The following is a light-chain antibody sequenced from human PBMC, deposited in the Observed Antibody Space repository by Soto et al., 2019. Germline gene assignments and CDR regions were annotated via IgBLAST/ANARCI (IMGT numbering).Light chain of an antibody. CDR1: QSISNW. CDR2: DAS. Sequence: DIQMTQSPSTLPASVGDRVTITCRASQSISNWLAWYQQKSGKAPKFLIYDASSLESGVPSRFSGSAPGTEFTLTISSLQPDDFATYFCQQYSTYSWTFGQGTKVDNK. J-gene: IGKJ1*01. CDR3: QQYSTYSWT. V-gene: IGKV1-5*01.